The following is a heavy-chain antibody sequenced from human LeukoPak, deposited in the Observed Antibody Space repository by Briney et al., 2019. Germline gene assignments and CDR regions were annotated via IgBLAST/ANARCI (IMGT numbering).Heavy chain of an antibody. J-gene: IGHJ6*02. Sequence: EASMKVSSKASGYTFTSYDINWVRQVTGQGLEWMGWMNPNSSNTGYGQKCQGRVTMTRNTSISTAYMELRSLRSEDTAVYYCAGGAVVPAAMSPYYYYGMDVWGQGTTVTVSS. D-gene: IGHD2-2*01. V-gene: IGHV1-8*01. CDR3: AGGAVVPAAMSPYYYYGMDV. CDR1: GYTFTSYD. CDR2: MNPNSSNT.